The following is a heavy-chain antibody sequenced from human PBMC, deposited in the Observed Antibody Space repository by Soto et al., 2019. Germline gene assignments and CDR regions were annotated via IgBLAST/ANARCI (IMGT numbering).Heavy chain of an antibody. CDR1: GGSISSGGYY. CDR2: IYYSGST. Sequence: SETLSLTCTVSGGSISSGGYYWSWIRQHPGKGLEWIGYIYYSGSTYYNPSLKSRVTISVDTSKNQCSLKLSSVTAADTAVYYWARGDYDRGGYFDYWGQGTLVTVSS. CDR3: ARGDYDRGGYFDY. D-gene: IGHD3-22*01. J-gene: IGHJ4*02. V-gene: IGHV4-31*03.